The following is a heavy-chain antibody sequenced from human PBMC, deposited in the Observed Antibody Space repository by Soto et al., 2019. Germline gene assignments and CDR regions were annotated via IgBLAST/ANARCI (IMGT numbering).Heavy chain of an antibody. CDR1: GFSLSTSGMC. D-gene: IGHD2-15*01. CDR2: IDWDDDK. V-gene: IGHV2-70*11. J-gene: IGHJ6*03. CDR3: ARIRCSGGRVYYYMDV. Sequence: SGPTLVNPTQTLTLTCTFSGFSLSTSGMCVSWIRQPPGKALEWLARIDWDDDKYYSTSLKTRLTISKDTSKNQVALTMTNMDPVDTATYYCARIRCSGGRVYYYMDVWGKGTTVTVSS.